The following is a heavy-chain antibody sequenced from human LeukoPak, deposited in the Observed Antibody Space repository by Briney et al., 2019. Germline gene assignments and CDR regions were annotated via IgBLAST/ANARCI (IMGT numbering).Heavy chain of an antibody. D-gene: IGHD6-13*01. Sequence: PSETLSLTCTVSGGSISSYYWSWIRHPAGKGLEWIGRIYTSGSTNYNPSLKSRVTMSVDTSKNQCSLKLSSGTAADTAVYYCARDSRAAAGGDAFDIWGQGTMVSVSS. J-gene: IGHJ3*02. V-gene: IGHV4-4*07. CDR1: GGSISSYY. CDR2: IYTSGST. CDR3: ARDSRAAAGGDAFDI.